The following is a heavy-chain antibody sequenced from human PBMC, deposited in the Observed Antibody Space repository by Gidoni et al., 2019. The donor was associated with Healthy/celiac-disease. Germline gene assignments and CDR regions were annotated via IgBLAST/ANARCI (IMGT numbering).Heavy chain of an antibody. Sequence: EVQLVESGGGLVKPGGSLRLSCAASGFTFRNAWMSWVRQAPGKGLEWVGRIKSKTDGGTTDYAAPVKGRFTISRDDSKNTLYLQMNSLKTEDTAVYYCSTDRYRGVFTVTNFDYWGQGTLVTVSS. J-gene: IGHJ4*02. CDR3: STDRYRGVFTVTNFDY. D-gene: IGHD4-17*01. V-gene: IGHV3-15*01. CDR2: IKSKTDGGTT. CDR1: GFTFRNAW.